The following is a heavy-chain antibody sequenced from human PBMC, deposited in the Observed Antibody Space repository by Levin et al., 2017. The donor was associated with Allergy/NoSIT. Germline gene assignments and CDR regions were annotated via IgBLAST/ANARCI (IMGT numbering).Heavy chain of an antibody. Sequence: KISCKASGGTFSSYTISWVRQAPGQGLEWMGRIIPILGIANYAQKFQGRVTITADKSTSTAYMELSSLRSEDTAVYYCARVNRYDSSGYYYPYYFDYWGQGTLVTVSS. CDR1: GGTFSSYT. D-gene: IGHD3-22*01. CDR3: ARVNRYDSSGYYYPYYFDY. J-gene: IGHJ4*02. V-gene: IGHV1-69*02. CDR2: IIPILGIA.